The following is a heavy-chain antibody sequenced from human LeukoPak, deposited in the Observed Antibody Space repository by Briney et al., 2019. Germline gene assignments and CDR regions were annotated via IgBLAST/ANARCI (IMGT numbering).Heavy chain of an antibody. D-gene: IGHD3-22*01. CDR3: AHRKNYYDSSVFDN. CDR1: GFSRDTRGVG. V-gene: IGHV2-5*02. Sequence: SGPTLCNPTQALTLTFTVSGFSRDTRGVGGGWIRQPPVRALEWLALIYWDDDRRYSPSLKSRLTITQDTSKHHVVLTMTNIDPVDTATYFCAHRKNYYDSSVFDNWGQGTLVTVSS. CDR2: IYWDDDR. J-gene: IGHJ4*02.